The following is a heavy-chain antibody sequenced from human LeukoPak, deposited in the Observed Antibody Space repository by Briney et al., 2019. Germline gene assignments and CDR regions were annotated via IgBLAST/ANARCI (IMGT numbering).Heavy chain of an antibody. CDR1: GYSITSGYY. D-gene: IGHD4-17*01. CDR2: IYYSGST. CDR3: ARASWVATDYGDEY. V-gene: IGHV4-61*01. J-gene: IGHJ4*02. Sequence: SETLSLTCTVSGYSITSGYYWSWIRQPPGKGLEWIGYIYYSGSTNYNPSLKSRVTISVDTSKNQFSLKLSSVTAADTAVYYCARASWVATDYGDEYWGQGTLVTVSS.